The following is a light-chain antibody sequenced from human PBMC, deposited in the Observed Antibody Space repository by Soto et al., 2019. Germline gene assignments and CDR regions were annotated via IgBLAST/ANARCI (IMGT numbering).Light chain of an antibody. V-gene: IGLV2-14*01. CDR3: SSYTSSSTLVV. CDR2: DVS. Sequence: QSVLTQPASASGSPGQWITIYCTGTSSDVGGYNYVSWYQQHPGKAPKLMIYDVSNRPSGVSNRFSGSKSGNTASLTISGLQAEDEADYYCSSYTSSSTLVVFGGGTKLTVL. J-gene: IGLJ2*01. CDR1: SSDVGGYNY.